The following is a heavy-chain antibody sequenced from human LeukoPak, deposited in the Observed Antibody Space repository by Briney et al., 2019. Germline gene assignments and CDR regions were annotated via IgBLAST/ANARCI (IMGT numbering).Heavy chain of an antibody. D-gene: IGHD3-22*01. J-gene: IGHJ4*02. CDR2: MSYSGSA. CDR1: IGPISIYY. CDR3: ARRGTDISGYPLAYYFDT. V-gene: IGHV4-59*08. Sequence: SVTLSLICTVSIGPISIYYWICIRQPPGKALEWISYMSYSGSAFYNPYLKSPVTIAIATSTNYFSLELSSVTAADSAVYFCARRGTDISGYPLAYYFDTWGLGTLVTVSS.